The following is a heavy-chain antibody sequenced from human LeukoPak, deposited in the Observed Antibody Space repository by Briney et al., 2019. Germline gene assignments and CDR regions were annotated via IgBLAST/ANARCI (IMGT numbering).Heavy chain of an antibody. CDR1: GFTVSSNY. CDR2: IYSGGST. J-gene: IGHJ4*02. Sequence: PGGSLRLSCAASGFTVSSNYMSWVRQAPGKGLEWVSVIYSGGSTYYAGSVKGRFTISRDNAKNSLYLQMNSLRAEDTAVYYCARDTLGYDYFDYWGQGTLVTVSS. CDR3: ARDTLGYDYFDY. D-gene: IGHD7-27*01. V-gene: IGHV3-53*01.